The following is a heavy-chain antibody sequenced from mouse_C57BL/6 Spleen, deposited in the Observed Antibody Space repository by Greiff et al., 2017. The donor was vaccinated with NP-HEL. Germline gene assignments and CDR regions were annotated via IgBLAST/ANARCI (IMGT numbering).Heavy chain of an antibody. D-gene: IGHD5-1*01. Sequence: VQLQQSGPELVKPGASVKISCKASGYAFSSSWMNWVKQRPGKGLEWIGRIYPGDGDTNYNGKFKGKATLTADKSSSTAYMQLSSLTSEDSAVYFCARYLPFAYWGQGTLVTVSA. J-gene: IGHJ3*01. CDR2: IYPGDGDT. V-gene: IGHV1-82*01. CDR3: ARYLPFAY. CDR1: GYAFSSSW.